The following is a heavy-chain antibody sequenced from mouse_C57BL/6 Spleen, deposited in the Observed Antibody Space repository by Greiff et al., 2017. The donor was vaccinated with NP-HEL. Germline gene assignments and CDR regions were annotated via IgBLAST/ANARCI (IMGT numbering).Heavy chain of an antibody. CDR1: GYTFTSYW. V-gene: IGHV1-59*01. CDR2: IDPSDSYT. J-gene: IGHJ4*01. Sequence: VQLQQPGAELVRPGTSVKLSCKASGYTFTSYWMHWVKQRPGQGLEWIGVIDPSDSYTNYNQKFKGKATLTVDTSSSTAYMQLSSLTSEDSAVYYCARNWDGKDYAMDYWGQGTSVTVSS. CDR3: ARNWDGKDYAMDY. D-gene: IGHD4-1*01.